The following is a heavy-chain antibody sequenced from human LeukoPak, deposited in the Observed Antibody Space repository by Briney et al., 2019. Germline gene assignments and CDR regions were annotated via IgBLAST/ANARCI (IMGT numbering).Heavy chain of an antibody. Sequence: GRSLRLSCAASGFTFSSYAMHWVRQAPGKGLEWVAVISYDGSNKYYADSVKGRFTISRDNSKNTLYLQMNSLRAEDTAVYYCARDGDVYGDYDIGPLVHGAFDIWGQGTMVTVSS. J-gene: IGHJ3*02. V-gene: IGHV3-30-3*01. CDR2: ISYDGSNK. CDR3: ARDGDVYGDYDIGPLVHGAFDI. CDR1: GFTFSSYA. D-gene: IGHD4-17*01.